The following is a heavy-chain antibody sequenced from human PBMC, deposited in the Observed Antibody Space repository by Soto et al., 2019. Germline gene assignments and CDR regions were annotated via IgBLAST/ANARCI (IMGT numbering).Heavy chain of an antibody. CDR1: GFTFSSYG. J-gene: IGHJ3*02. D-gene: IGHD3-3*01. CDR3: AREGFYYDFWSGYYTGGGAFDI. V-gene: IGHV3-33*01. CDR2: IWYDGSNK. Sequence: QVQLVESGGGVVQPGRSLRLSCAASGFTFSSYGMHWVRQAPGKGLEWVAVIWYDGSNKYYADSVKGRFTISRDNSKNTLYLQMKSLRAEDTAVYYCAREGFYYDFWSGYYTGGGAFDIWGQGTMVTVAS.